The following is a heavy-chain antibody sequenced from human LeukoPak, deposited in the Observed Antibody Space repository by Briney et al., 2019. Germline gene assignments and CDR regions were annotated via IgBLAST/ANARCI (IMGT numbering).Heavy chain of an antibody. Sequence: ASVKVSCKASGYTFTNHAMNWVRQAPGQGLEWMGWINTNTGNPTYAQGFTGRFVFSVDTSVSTAYLQISSLKAEDTAVYYCARGVEDTGDYWGQGTLVTVSS. CDR3: ARGVEDTGDY. D-gene: IGHD2-15*01. V-gene: IGHV7-4-1*02. J-gene: IGHJ4*02. CDR1: GYTFTNHA. CDR2: INTNTGNP.